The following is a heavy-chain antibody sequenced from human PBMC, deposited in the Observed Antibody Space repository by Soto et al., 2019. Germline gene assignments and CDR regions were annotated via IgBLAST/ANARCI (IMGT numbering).Heavy chain of an antibody. CDR2: IKSKTDGGTT. V-gene: IGHV3-15*07. CDR3: TTSSSVTDYFDY. Sequence: EVQLAESGGGLVKPGGSLRLSCAASGFTFTNAWMNWVRQAPGKGLEWVGRIKSKTDGGTTDYAAPVKGRFTISRDDSNNTLYLQMNSLKTEDTAVYYCTTSSSVTDYFDYWGQGTLVTVSS. CDR1: GFTFTNAW. D-gene: IGHD2-21*02. J-gene: IGHJ4*02.